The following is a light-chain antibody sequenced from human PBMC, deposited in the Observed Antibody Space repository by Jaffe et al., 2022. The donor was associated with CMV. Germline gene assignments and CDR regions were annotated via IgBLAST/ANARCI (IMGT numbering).Light chain of an antibody. Sequence: DIQMTQSPSTLSASVGDRVIITCRASQDISKWLAWYQQKPGNAPNLLIYKVSSLKSGVPSRFSGSGSGTEFTLTISSLQPDDFATYYCQQYHTFSGTFGQGTKLEIK. CDR2: KVS. J-gene: IGKJ2*01. CDR1: QDISKW. CDR3: QQYHTFSGT. V-gene: IGKV1-5*03.